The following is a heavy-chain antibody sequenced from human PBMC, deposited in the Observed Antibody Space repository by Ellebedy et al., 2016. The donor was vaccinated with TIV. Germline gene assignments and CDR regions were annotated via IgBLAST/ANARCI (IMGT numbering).Heavy chain of an antibody. V-gene: IGHV3-7*01. CDR1: EFTFSNYW. J-gene: IGHJ4*02. Sequence: GESLKISXAASEFTFSNYWMTWVRQPPGKGLEWVANINPDGSAKSYVDSVKGRFTISSDNARNSLYLEMSSLRVEDTAVYYCAGWGSSQDWGQGALVAVSS. CDR2: INPDGSAK. D-gene: IGHD3-16*01. CDR3: AGWGSSQD.